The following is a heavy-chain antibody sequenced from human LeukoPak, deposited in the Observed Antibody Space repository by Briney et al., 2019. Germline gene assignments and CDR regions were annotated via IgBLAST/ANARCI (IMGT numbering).Heavy chain of an antibody. CDR3: ARAFRSNSSGTSVGDMDV. Sequence: GRSLKLSCAASGFTFSSYAMHWVRQAPGKGLEWVAVISYDGSNKYYADSVKGRFTISRDNSKNTLYLQMNSLRVEDTAVYYCARAFRSNSSGTSVGDMDVWGQGTTVTVSS. D-gene: IGHD3-10*01. CDR1: GFTFSSYA. CDR2: ISYDGSNK. J-gene: IGHJ6*02. V-gene: IGHV3-30-3*01.